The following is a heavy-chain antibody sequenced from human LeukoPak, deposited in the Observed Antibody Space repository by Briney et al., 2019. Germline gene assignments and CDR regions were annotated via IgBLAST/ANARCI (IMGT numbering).Heavy chain of an antibody. Sequence: SETLSLTCTVSGGSISSYYWSWIRQPPGKGLEWIGYIYYSGSTNYNPSLKSRVTISVDTSKNQFSLKLSSVTAADTAVYYCARASTTVVTDWFDPWGQGTLVTVSS. D-gene: IGHD4-23*01. J-gene: IGHJ5*02. CDR1: GGSISSYY. CDR3: ARASTTVVTDWFDP. V-gene: IGHV4-59*08. CDR2: IYYSGST.